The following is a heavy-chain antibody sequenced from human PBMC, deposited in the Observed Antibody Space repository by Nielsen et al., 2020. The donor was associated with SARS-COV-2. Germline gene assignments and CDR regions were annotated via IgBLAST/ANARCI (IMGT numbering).Heavy chain of an antibody. CDR2: ISWNSGSI. V-gene: IGHV3-9*01. CDR1: GFTFDDYA. J-gene: IGHJ6*02. CDR3: AKDSAGMDV. Sequence: GGSLRLSCAASGFTFDDYAMHWVRQAPGKGLEWVSGISWNSGSIDYADSVKGRFTISRDNAKNSLYLQMNSLRAEDTALYYCAKDSAGMDVWGQGTTVTVSS.